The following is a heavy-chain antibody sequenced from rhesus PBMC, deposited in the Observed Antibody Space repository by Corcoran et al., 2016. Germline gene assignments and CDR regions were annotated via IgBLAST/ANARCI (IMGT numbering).Heavy chain of an antibody. Sequence: QLQLQESGPGLVKPSETLSVTCAVSGGSISSSYWSWIRQAPGKGLEWMGYIYGSGSNTNYNPPLKSRVTLSVDTSKNQLSLKLSSVTAADTAVYYCARESEYCSGIYCYAGYFEFWGQGALVTVSS. V-gene: IGHV4-169*02. J-gene: IGHJ1*01. D-gene: IGHD2-27*01. CDR2: IYGSGSNT. CDR3: ARESEYCSGIYCYAGYFEF. CDR1: GGSISSSY.